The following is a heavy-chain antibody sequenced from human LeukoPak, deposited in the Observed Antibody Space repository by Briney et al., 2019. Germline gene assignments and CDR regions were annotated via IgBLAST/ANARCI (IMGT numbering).Heavy chain of an antibody. V-gene: IGHV4-34*01. Sequence: SETLTLTCAVYGGSFSGYYWSWIRQPPGKGLEWIGEINHSGSTNYNPSLKSRVTISVDTPKNQFSLKLSSVTAADTAVYYCARAGGSSSCDYWGQGTLVTVSS. CDR3: ARAGGSSSCDY. J-gene: IGHJ4*02. D-gene: IGHD6-13*01. CDR1: GGSFSGYY. CDR2: INHSGST.